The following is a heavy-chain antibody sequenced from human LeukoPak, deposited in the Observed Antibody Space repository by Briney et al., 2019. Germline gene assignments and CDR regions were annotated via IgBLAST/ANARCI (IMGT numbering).Heavy chain of an antibody. CDR1: GFSINTDGVG. Sequence: SGPTLVNPPQTLTLTCTCSGFSINTDGVGVGWIRQPPGKALEWLALIFWDGDKRYNPSLKSRLTITKDTSENQVVLTMTNMDPVDTATYYCTHSLRRGRCSGGSCYYFDYWGQGALVTVSS. V-gene: IGHV2-5*02. CDR3: THSLRRGRCSGGSCYYFDY. CDR2: IFWDGDK. J-gene: IGHJ4*02. D-gene: IGHD2-15*01.